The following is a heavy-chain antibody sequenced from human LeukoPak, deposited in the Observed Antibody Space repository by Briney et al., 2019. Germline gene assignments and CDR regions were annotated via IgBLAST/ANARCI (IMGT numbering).Heavy chain of an antibody. CDR1: GGSFSGYY. J-gene: IGHJ5*02. CDR3: ARRAFIWSHNWFDP. V-gene: IGHV4-34*01. Sequence: NPSETLSLTCAVYGGSFSGYYWSWIRQPPGKGLEWIGEINHSGSTNYNPSLKSRVTISVDTSKNQFSLKLSSVTAADTAVYYCARRAFIWSHNWFDPWGQGTLVTVSS. D-gene: IGHD2-8*02. CDR2: INHSGST.